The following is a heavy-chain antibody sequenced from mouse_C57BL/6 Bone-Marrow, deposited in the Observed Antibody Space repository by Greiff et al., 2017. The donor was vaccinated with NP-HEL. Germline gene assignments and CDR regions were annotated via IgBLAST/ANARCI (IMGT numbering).Heavy chain of an antibody. CDR3: TNFFSYYSNYWFAY. D-gene: IGHD2-5*01. CDR1: GFNIKDDY. J-gene: IGHJ3*01. Sequence: EVQLVESGAELVRPGASVKLSCTASGFNIKDDYMHWVKQRPEQGLEWIGWIDPENGDTEYASKLQGKATITADTSSNTAYLQLSSLTSEDTAVYYCTNFFSYYSNYWFAYWGQGTLVTVSA. V-gene: IGHV14-4*01. CDR2: IDPENGDT.